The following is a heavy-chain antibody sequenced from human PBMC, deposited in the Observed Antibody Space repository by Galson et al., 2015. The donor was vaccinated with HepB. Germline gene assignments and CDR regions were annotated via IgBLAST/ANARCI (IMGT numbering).Heavy chain of an antibody. Sequence: SVKVSCKASGGILTTHAISWVRQAPGQGLEWMGGIIPIFGAARYAEKFQGRVTITADESTSTAYMDPASLRSEDTAMYYCATLGSCNNTDCREGWSYYYYMDVWGKGTTVTVSS. D-gene: IGHD2-2*01. CDR2: IIPIFGAA. CDR3: ATLGSCNNTDCREGWSYYYYMDV. V-gene: IGHV1-69*13. J-gene: IGHJ6*03. CDR1: GGILTTHA.